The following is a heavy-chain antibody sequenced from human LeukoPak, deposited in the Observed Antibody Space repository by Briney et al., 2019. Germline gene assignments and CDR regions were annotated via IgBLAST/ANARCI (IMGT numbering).Heavy chain of an antibody. CDR3: ATVSYCSGGSCYFDAFDI. CDR1: GYTLTELS. V-gene: IGHV1-24*01. CDR2: FDPEDGET. J-gene: IGHJ3*02. Sequence: ASVKVSCKVSGYTLTELSMHWVRQAPGKGLEWMGGFDPEDGETIYAQKFQGRVTMTEDTSTDTAYMELSSLRSEDTAVYYCATVSYCSGGSCYFDAFDIWGQGTMVTASS. D-gene: IGHD2-15*01.